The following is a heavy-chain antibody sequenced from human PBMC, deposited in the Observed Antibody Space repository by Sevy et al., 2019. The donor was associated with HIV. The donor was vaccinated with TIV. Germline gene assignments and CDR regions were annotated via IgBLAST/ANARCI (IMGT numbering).Heavy chain of an antibody. CDR2: INSDGNST. D-gene: IGHD2-2*01. CDR1: GLTFSSYW. Sequence: QLGGSLRLSCAASGLTFSSYWMHWVRQAPGKGLVWVSRINSDGNSTSYADSVKGRFTISRDNAKNTLYLQMNSLRAEDTAVYYCVRQRGDTVVLPDVLPDYGMDVWGQGTTVTVSS. V-gene: IGHV3-74*01. J-gene: IGHJ6*02. CDR3: VRQRGDTVVLPDVLPDYGMDV.